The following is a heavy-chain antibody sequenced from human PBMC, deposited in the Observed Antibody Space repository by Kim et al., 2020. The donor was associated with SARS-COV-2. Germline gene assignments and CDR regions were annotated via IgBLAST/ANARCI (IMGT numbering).Heavy chain of an antibody. D-gene: IGHD3-9*01. Sequence: SETLSLTCAVYGGSFSGYYWSWIRQPPGKGLEWIGEINHSGSTNYNPSLKSRVTISVDTSKNQFSLKLSSVTAADTAVYYCASGKNFDWLLFEYYYGMDVWGQGTTVTVSS. CDR2: INHSGST. J-gene: IGHJ6*02. CDR1: GGSFSGYY. V-gene: IGHV4-34*01. CDR3: ASGKNFDWLLFEYYYGMDV.